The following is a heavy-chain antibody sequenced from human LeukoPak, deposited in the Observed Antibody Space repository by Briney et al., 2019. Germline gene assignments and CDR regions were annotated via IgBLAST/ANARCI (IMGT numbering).Heavy chain of an antibody. CDR2: IYYSGST. D-gene: IGHD6-6*01. CDR3: ARREYSSSSPYFDY. J-gene: IGHJ4*02. Sequence: SETLSLTCTVSGGSIGSSSYYWGWIRQPPGKGLEWIGNIYYSGSTYYNPSLNSRVTISVDTSKNQFSLKLSSVTAADTAVYYCARREYSSSSPYFDYWGQGTLVTVSS. CDR1: GGSIGSSSYY. V-gene: IGHV4-39*01.